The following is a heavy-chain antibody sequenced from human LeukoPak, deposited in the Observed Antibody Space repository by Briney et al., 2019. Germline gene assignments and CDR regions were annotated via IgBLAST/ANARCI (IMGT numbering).Heavy chain of an antibody. CDR2: ISFDGSEK. D-gene: IGHD2-15*01. Sequence: PGGTLRLSCAASGITFSSYAMHWVRQAPGKGVEWVAVISFDGSEKYYADSVKGRFTISRDNSQNTVDLQMNSLRDEDTAVYYCAKYCSGGSCYSGLDYWGQGTLVTVSS. J-gene: IGHJ4*02. CDR3: AKYCSGGSCYSGLDY. V-gene: IGHV3-30-3*01. CDR1: GITFSSYA.